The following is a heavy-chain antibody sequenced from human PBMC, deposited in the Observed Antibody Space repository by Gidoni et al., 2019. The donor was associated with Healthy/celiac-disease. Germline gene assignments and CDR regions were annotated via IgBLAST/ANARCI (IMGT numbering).Heavy chain of an antibody. CDR3: AREKALPLNWFDP. CDR1: GGSISSSSYY. D-gene: IGHD3-16*02. V-gene: IGHV4-39*02. CDR2: IYYSGST. J-gene: IGHJ5*02. Sequence: QLQLQESVPGLVKPSETLSLTCTVSGGSISSSSYYWGWIRQPPGKGLEWIGSIYYSGSTYYNPSLKSRVTISVDTSKNQFSLKLRSVTAADTAVYYCAREKALPLNWFDPWGQGTLVTVSS.